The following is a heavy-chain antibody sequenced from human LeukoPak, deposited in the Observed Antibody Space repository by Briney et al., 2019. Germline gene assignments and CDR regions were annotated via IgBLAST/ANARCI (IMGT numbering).Heavy chain of an antibody. Sequence: ASVKVSCKASGYTFTGYYMHWVRQAPGQGLEWMGWINPNSGGTNYAQKFQGRVTMTRDTSISTAYMELSRLRSDDTAVYYCARLWYEDRAFDIWGQGTMVTVSS. V-gene: IGHV1-2*02. CDR3: ARLWYEDRAFDI. J-gene: IGHJ3*02. D-gene: IGHD6-13*01. CDR1: GYTFTGYY. CDR2: INPNSGGT.